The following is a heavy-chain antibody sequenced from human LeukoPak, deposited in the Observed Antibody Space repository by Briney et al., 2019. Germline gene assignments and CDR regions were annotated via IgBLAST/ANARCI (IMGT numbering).Heavy chain of an antibody. CDR3: ARPYCGGDCYLDY. CDR1: GYSFTSYW. Sequence: GESLKISCQGSGYSFTSYWIGWVRQMPGKGREWMGIIYPGDSDTRYSPFFQGQVTISADKSISTAYLQWSSLKASDTAMYYCARPYCGGDCYLDYWGQGTLVTVSS. CDR2: IYPGDSDT. D-gene: IGHD2-21*02. V-gene: IGHV5-51*01. J-gene: IGHJ4*02.